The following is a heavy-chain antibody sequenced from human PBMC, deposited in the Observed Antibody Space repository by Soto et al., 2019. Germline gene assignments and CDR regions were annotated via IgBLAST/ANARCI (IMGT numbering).Heavy chain of an antibody. J-gene: IGHJ6*02. CDR2: IWYDVSNK. V-gene: IGHV3-33*01. D-gene: IGHD1-26*01. Sequence: PGGSLRLSCAASGFTFSSYGMHWVRQAPGKGLEWVAVIWYDVSNKYYADSVKGRFTISRDNSKNTLYLQMNSLRAEDTAVYYCAREGGDRQSLGFYYYYGMDVWGQGTTVTVSS. CDR3: AREGGDRQSLGFYYYYGMDV. CDR1: GFTFSSYG.